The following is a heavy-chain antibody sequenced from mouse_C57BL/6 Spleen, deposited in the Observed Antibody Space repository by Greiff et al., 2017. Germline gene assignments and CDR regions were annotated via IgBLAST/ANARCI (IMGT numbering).Heavy chain of an antibody. J-gene: IGHJ3*01. Sequence: EVHLVESGGGLVKPGASLKLSCAASGFTFSSYAMSWVRQTPEKRLEWVATISDGGSYTYYPNNVKGRFTISRDNAKNNLYLQLSHLKSEDTAMYYCARGDDYGAYWGQGTLVTVSA. CDR1: GFTFSSYA. D-gene: IGHD2-4*01. CDR3: ARGDDYGAY. CDR2: ISDGGSYT. V-gene: IGHV5-4*01.